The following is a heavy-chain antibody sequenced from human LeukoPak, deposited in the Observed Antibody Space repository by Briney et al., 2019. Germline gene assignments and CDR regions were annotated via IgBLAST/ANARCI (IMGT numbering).Heavy chain of an antibody. Sequence: GGSLRLSCSASGFTFSSYAMHWVRQAPGKGLEYVSAISSNGGSTYYADSVKGRFTISRDNSKNTLYPQMSSLRAEDTAVYYCVKRPYCSGGSCYSLDYWGQGTLVTVSS. D-gene: IGHD2-15*01. CDR3: VKRPYCSGGSCYSLDY. CDR2: ISSNGGST. V-gene: IGHV3-64D*09. CDR1: GFTFSSYA. J-gene: IGHJ4*02.